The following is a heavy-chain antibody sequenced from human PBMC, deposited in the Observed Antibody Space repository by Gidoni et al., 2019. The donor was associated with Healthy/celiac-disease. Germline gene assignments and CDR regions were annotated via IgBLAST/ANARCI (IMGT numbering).Heavy chain of an antibody. CDR3: ATVSNSDYFDY. J-gene: IGHJ4*02. Sequence: SCKSSVSTFSSYAISWVRQAPGQVLEWMGGIIPIFGTANYAQKFKGRVTITADKSTSTAYMELSSLRSEDTAVYYCATVSNSDYFDYWGQGTLVTVSS. D-gene: IGHD4-4*01. CDR1: VSTFSSYA. V-gene: IGHV1-69*06. CDR2: IIPIFGTA.